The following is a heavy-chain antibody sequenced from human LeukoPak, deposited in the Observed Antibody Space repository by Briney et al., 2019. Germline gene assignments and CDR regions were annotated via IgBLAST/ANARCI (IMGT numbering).Heavy chain of an antibody. D-gene: IGHD6-13*01. V-gene: IGHV4-38-2*02. Sequence: SETLSLTCTVSGYSISSGYYWGWIRQPPGKGLEWIGSIYHSGSTYYNPSLKSRVTISVDTSKNQFSLKLSSVTAADTAVYYCARVSYSSSWYFDYWGQGTLVTVSS. CDR3: ARVSYSSSWYFDY. CDR1: GYSISSGYY. J-gene: IGHJ4*02. CDR2: IYHSGST.